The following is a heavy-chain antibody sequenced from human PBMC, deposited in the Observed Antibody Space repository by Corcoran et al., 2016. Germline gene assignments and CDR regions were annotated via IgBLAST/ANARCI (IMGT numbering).Heavy chain of an antibody. J-gene: IGHJ6*02. CDR2: LKSKTDGGTT. CDR1: DFTFSNAW. V-gene: IGHV3-15*07. Sequence: EVQLVESGGGLVKPGGSLRVSCAASDFTFSNAWMNWFRQAPGKGLEWVGRLKSKTDGGTTDYAAPVKGRFTISRDDSKDTLYMQMNSLKAEDTAVYYCTPGPSYGNPHYYFYGMDVWGQGTTVTVSS. CDR3: TPGPSYGNPHYYFYGMDV. D-gene: IGHD4-17*01.